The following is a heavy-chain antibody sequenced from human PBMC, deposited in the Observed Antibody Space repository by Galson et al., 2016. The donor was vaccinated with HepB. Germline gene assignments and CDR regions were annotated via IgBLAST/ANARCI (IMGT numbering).Heavy chain of an antibody. D-gene: IGHD1-26*01. Sequence: LRLSCAASKFTFSTYTMNWVRQAPGKGLEWVSYISSDSGTICYADSAKGRFTISRDNAKNSPYLQMNSLRAEDTAVYYCARTAFSYSGSYWWFHPWGQGTLVIVSS. V-gene: IGHV3-48*01. J-gene: IGHJ5*02. CDR2: ISSDSGTI. CDR3: ARTAFSYSGSYWWFHP. CDR1: KFTFSTYT.